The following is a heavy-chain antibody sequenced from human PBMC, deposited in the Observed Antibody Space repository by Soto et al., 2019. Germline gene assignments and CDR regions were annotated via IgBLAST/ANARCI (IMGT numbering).Heavy chain of an antibody. V-gene: IGHV1-69*06. CDR2: IIPFFGTP. J-gene: IGHJ4*02. Sequence: SVKVSCKLSGATFSSYAMSWVRQAPGQGLEWIGGIIPFFGTPNYAQKFQGRVTITADTSTATSYMELSSLRSDDTAVYYCARDKGAYCSHLLYWGQGTLVTVSS. D-gene: IGHD2-21*01. CDR1: GATFSSYA. CDR3: ARDKGAYCSHLLY.